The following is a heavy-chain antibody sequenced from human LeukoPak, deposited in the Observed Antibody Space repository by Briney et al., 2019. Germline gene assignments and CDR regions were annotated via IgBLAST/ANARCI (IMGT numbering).Heavy chain of an antibody. CDR3: AKDDYIWGSFNFDY. D-gene: IGHD3-16*01. CDR1: GFTFSSYA. J-gene: IGHJ4*02. V-gene: IGHV3-23*01. Sequence: GGSLRLSCAASGFTFSSYAMSWVRQAPGKGLEWVSAISGSGGSTYYADSVKGRFTISRDNSKNTLYLQMNSLRAEDTAVCYCAKDDYIWGSFNFDYWGQGTLVTVSS. CDR2: ISGSGGST.